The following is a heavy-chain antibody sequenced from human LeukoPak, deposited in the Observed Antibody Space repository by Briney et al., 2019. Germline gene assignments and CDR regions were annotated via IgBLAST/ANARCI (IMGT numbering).Heavy chain of an antibody. J-gene: IGHJ3*02. V-gene: IGHV4-31*03. Sequence: PSETLSLTCTVSGGSISSGGYYWSWIRQHPGTGLEWIGYIYYSGSTYYNPSLKSRVTISVDTSKNQFSLKLSSVTAADTAVYYCARERRVVPRVKRAFDIWGQGTMVTVSS. CDR2: IYYSGST. CDR1: GGSISSGGYY. CDR3: ARERRVVPRVKRAFDI.